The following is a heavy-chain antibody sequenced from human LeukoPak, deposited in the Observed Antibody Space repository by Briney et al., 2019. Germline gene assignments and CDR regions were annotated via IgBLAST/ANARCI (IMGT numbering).Heavy chain of an antibody. CDR3: ARDYNYCSSDRCYDAFDI. CDR1: GFTFSAYG. V-gene: IGHV3-30*03. Sequence: GGSLRLSCAASGFTFSAYGMHWVRQAPGKGLEWVAVISNDGSNKYYADPLKGRITISRDNSKNTLYLQMNSLRVEDTAVYYCARDYNYCSSDRCYDAFDIWGQGTMVTVSS. J-gene: IGHJ3*02. D-gene: IGHD2-2*01. CDR2: ISNDGSNK.